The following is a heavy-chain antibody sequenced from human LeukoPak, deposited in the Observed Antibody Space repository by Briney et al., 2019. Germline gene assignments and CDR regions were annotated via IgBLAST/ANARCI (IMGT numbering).Heavy chain of an antibody. V-gene: IGHV3-48*03. J-gene: IGHJ4*02. CDR2: ISSSGSTI. CDR1: GFTFSSYE. CDR3: ARDREDYDFWSGYYTAFDY. D-gene: IGHD3-3*01. Sequence: PGGSLGLSCAASGFTFSSYEMNWVRQAPGKGLEWVSYISSSGSTIYYADSVKGRFTISRDNAKNSLYLQMNSLRAEDTAVYYCARDREDYDFWSGYYTAFDYWGQGTLVTVSS.